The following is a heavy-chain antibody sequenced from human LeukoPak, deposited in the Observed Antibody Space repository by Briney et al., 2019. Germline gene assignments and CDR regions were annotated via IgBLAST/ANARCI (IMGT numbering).Heavy chain of an antibody. CDR1: GGSISIYY. CDR3: AGGAYYYGMDV. CDR2: IYTSGST. J-gene: IGHJ6*02. Sequence: SETLSLTCTVSGGSISIYYWSWIRQPAGKGLEWIGRIYTSGSTNYNPSLKSRVTMSVDTSKNQFSLKLSSVTAADTAVYYCAGGAYYYGMDVWGQGTTVTVSS. D-gene: IGHD3-10*01. V-gene: IGHV4-4*07.